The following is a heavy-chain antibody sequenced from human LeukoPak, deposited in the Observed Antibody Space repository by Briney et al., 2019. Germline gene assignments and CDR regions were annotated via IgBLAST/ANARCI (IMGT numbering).Heavy chain of an antibody. D-gene: IGHD3-22*01. Sequence: SVNVSCKASGGTFSSYAISWVRQAPGQGLEWMGGIIPIFGTANYAQKFQGRVTITADESTSTAYMELSSLRSEDTAVYYCAREARLNYYDSSGYYGYWGQGTLVTVSS. J-gene: IGHJ4*02. CDR1: GGTFSSYA. CDR2: IIPIFGTA. CDR3: AREARLNYYDSSGYYGY. V-gene: IGHV1-69*13.